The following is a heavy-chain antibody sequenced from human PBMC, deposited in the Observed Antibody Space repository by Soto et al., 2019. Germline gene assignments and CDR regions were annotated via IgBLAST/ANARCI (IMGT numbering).Heavy chain of an antibody. V-gene: IGHV1-69*13. CDR1: GVTFSSYA. D-gene: IGHD4-4*01. J-gene: IGHJ4*02. Sequence: SVKVSCEASGVTFSSYAISWVRQATGQALEWGGGIIPIFGTANYAQKCQGRVKTTAAESTGTAYKKLNSLRSEDTAVYYCARVRDYSNPYFDYWGQGTLVTVSS. CDR3: ARVRDYSNPYFDY. CDR2: IIPIFGTA.